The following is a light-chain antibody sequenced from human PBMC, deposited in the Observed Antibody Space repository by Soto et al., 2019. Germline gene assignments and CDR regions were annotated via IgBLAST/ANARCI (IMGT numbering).Light chain of an antibody. V-gene: IGLV4-69*01. CDR3: QTWGTGIPWV. J-gene: IGLJ3*02. CDR2: LNSDGSH. CDR1: SRDSSYA. Sequence: QRVLTQSPSASASLGASVKLTCTLSSRDSSYAIAWHQQQPEKGPRYLMKLNSDGSHSKGDGIPDRFSGSSSGAERYLTISSLQSEDEADYYCQTWGTGIPWVFGGGTKLTAL.